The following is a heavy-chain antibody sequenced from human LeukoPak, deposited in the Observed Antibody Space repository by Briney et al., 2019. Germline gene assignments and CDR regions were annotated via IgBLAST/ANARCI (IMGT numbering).Heavy chain of an antibody. CDR3: ARCPTVVSVGLDAFDI. J-gene: IGHJ3*02. CDR1: GGSISSYY. Sequence: SETLSLTCTVSGGSISSYYWSWIRQPAGKGLEWIGRIYTSGSTNYNPSLKSRVTMSVDTSKNQFSLKLSSVTAADTAVYYCARCPTVVSVGLDAFDIWGQGTMVTVSS. D-gene: IGHD4-23*01. V-gene: IGHV4-4*07. CDR2: IYTSGST.